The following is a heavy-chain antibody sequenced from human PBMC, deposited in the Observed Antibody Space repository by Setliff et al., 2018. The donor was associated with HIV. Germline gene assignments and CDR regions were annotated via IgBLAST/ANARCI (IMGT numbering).Heavy chain of an antibody. CDR3: ARHAGSLAAAGTDACDI. D-gene: IGHD6-13*01. CDR1: GYSFNSYW. CDR2: IYPGDSDT. J-gene: IGHJ3*02. V-gene: IGHV5-51*01. Sequence: GESLKISCKGSGYSFNSYWIGWVRQMPGKGLEWLGIIYPGDSDTRYSPSFQGQVTISADKSISTAYLQWSSLKASDSAIYYCARHAGSLAAAGTDACDIWGQGTMVTVSS.